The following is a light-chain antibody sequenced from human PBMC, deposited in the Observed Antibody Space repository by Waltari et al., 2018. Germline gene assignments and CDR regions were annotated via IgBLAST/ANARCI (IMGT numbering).Light chain of an antibody. CDR1: SSNTGAGYD. CDR2: GNS. V-gene: IGLV1-40*01. Sequence: QSVLTQPPSVSGAPGQRVTISCTGSSSNTGAGYDVNGYQQLPGTAPKLLIYGNSNRLSGVPDRFSGSKSGASASLAISGLQAEDEAEYYCQAYDRSLSGSVFGGGTKLTVL. CDR3: QAYDRSLSGSV. J-gene: IGLJ2*01.